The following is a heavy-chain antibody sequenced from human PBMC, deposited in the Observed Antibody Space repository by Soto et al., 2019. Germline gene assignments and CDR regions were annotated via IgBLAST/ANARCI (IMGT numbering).Heavy chain of an antibody. V-gene: IGHV3-48*02. CDR1: GFAFSSYS. Sequence: GGSLRLSCAASGFAFSSYSFNWVRQAPGKGLEWISYISGWSDSVYYADSVKGRFTISRDDATSSLFLQMSSLRDEDTAVYFCVRDYLYALDCWGRGTLVTVSS. CDR3: VRDYLYALDC. J-gene: IGHJ4*02. CDR2: ISGWSDSV. D-gene: IGHD2-2*01.